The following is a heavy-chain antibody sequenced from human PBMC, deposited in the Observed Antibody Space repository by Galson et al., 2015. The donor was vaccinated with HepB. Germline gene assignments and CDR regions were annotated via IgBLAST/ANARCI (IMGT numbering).Heavy chain of an antibody. CDR3: ARVADSHYGDHTHFDH. Sequence: SLRLSCAASGFTFSDYYMSWIRQAPGKGLEWLAYISSSTIYANYADPVKGRFTISRDNVKNPMSLQMNSLRAEDTAVYYCARVADSHYGDHTHFDHWGQGALVTVSS. V-gene: IGHV3-11*05. J-gene: IGHJ4*02. CDR1: GFTFSDYY. D-gene: IGHD4-17*01. CDR2: ISSSTIYA.